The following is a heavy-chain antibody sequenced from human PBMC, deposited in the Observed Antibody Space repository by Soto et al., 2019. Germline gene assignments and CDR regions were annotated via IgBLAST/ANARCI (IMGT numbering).Heavy chain of an antibody. Sequence: QVQLVQSGAEVKKPGASVKVSCKASGYTFTHYDINWVRQAPGQGLEWMGWMNPNSGNTGYAQKFQGRVTMTRATSINTAFLELSSLRSEDTDVYYCASGGLEYSSATWFDLWGQGTLVTVSS. CDR2: MNPNSGNT. CDR1: GYTFTHYD. V-gene: IGHV1-8*01. CDR3: ASGGLEYSSATWFDL. D-gene: IGHD6-6*01. J-gene: IGHJ5*02.